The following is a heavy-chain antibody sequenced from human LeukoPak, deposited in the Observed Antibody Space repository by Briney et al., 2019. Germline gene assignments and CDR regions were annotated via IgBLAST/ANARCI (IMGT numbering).Heavy chain of an antibody. CDR2: INPSGGST. CDR1: GYTFTSYY. D-gene: IGHD3-3*01. Sequence: ASVKVSCKASGYTFTSYYMHWVRQAPEQGLEWMGIINPSGGSTSYAQKFQGRVTMTRDTSTSTVYMELSSLRSEDTAVYYCARGLVTIFGVVTYSFDYWGQGTLVTVSS. J-gene: IGHJ4*02. V-gene: IGHV1-46*01. CDR3: ARGLVTIFGVVTYSFDY.